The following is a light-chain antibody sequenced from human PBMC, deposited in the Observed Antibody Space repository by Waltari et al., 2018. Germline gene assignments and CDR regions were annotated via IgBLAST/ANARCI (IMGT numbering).Light chain of an antibody. CDR1: QSISSW. CDR2: EAS. J-gene: IGKJ4*01. V-gene: IGKV1-5*03. CDR3: QHYASALT. Sequence: DIQMTQSPSTLSASVGDRVTITCRASQSISSWLAWYQQKPGKAPKLLIYEASTVESGVPSRFSGSGSGTEFTLTISSLQPDDFATYSCQHYASALTFGGGTKVEVK.